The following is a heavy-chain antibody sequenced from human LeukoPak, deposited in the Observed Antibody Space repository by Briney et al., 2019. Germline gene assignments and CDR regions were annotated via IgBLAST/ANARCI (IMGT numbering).Heavy chain of an antibody. CDR1: GFTFPIYA. V-gene: IGHV3-23*01. Sequence: GGSLRLSCAASGFTFPIYAMYWVRQAPGKGLEWVSSISARGDNTFYADSVRGRFTVSRGNSKNTLSLQLNSLRAEDTAIYYCAKGGSVGTTTYFDYWGQGALVTVSS. CDR2: ISARGDNT. J-gene: IGHJ4*02. D-gene: IGHD1/OR15-1a*01. CDR3: AKGGSVGTTTYFDY.